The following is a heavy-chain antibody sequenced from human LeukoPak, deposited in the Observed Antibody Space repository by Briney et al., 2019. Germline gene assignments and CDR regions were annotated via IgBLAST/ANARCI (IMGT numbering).Heavy chain of an antibody. J-gene: IGHJ3*02. CDR2: IRYDGSNK. CDR3: ARAKRNGFDI. Sequence: GGSLRLSCAASGFTFSSYGMHWVRQAPGKGLEWVAFIRYDGSNKYYADSVKGRFTISRDNSKNTLYLHVNSLGPEDTAVYYCARAKRNGFDIWGQGTMVTVSS. V-gene: IGHV3-30*02. CDR1: GFTFSSYG.